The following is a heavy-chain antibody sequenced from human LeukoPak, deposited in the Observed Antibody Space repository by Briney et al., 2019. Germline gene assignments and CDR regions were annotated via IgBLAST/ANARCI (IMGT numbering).Heavy chain of an antibody. V-gene: IGHV3-7*01. CDR1: GFSFSNYW. CDR2: IKQDGSEK. J-gene: IGHJ5*02. Sequence: GGSLRLSCAASGFSFSNYWMTWVRQTPGKGLEWVANIKQDGSEKYYVDSVKGRFTISRDNAKNSLYLQMSSLRAEDTAVYYCARDPRVRCSSASCYDGWFDPWGQGTLVTVSS. CDR3: ARDPRVRCSSASCYDGWFDP. D-gene: IGHD2-2*01.